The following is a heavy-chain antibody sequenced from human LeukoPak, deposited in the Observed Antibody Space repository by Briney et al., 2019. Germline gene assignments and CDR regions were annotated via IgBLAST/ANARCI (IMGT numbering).Heavy chain of an antibody. CDR2: IYHSGST. CDR1: GYSISSGYY. Sequence: SETLSLTCTVSGYSISSGYYWGWIRQPPGKGLEWIGSIYHSGSTYYNPSLKSRVTISVDTSKNQFSLKLSSVTAADTAVYYCAQSITMVRGVIMRRRTFQHWGQGTLVAVSS. J-gene: IGHJ1*01. D-gene: IGHD3-10*01. V-gene: IGHV4-38-2*02. CDR3: AQSITMVRGVIMRRRTFQH.